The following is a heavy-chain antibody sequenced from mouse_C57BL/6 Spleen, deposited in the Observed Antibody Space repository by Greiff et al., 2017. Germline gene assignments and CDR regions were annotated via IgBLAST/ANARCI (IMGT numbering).Heavy chain of an antibody. V-gene: IGHV1-53*01. CDR1: GYTFTSYW. D-gene: IGHD4-1*02. CDR2: INPSNGGT. CDR3: AGNWDVEDYFDY. J-gene: IGHJ2*01. Sequence: QVQLQQPGTELVKPGASVKLSCKASGYTFTSYWMHWVKQRPGQGLEWIGNINPSNGGTNYNEKFKSKATLTLDKSSSTAYMQLSSLTSEDSAFYYCAGNWDVEDYFDYWGQGTTLTVSS.